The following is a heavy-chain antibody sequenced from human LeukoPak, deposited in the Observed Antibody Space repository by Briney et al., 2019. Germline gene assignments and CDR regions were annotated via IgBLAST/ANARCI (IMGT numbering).Heavy chain of an antibody. CDR1: GLIVSSNY. V-gene: IGHV3-53*01. Sequence: GGSLRLSCAASGLIVSSNYMSWVRQAPGKGLEWVSIIYSGGSTFYADSVKGRFTISRDNSKNTLYLQMNSLRAEDTAVYYCAREDDYYDSSGYGSLGYWGQGTLVTVSS. CDR2: IYSGGST. D-gene: IGHD3-22*01. CDR3: AREDDYYDSSGYGSLGY. J-gene: IGHJ4*02.